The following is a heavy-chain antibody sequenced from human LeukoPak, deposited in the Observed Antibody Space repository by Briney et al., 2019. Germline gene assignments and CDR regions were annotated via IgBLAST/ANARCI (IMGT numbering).Heavy chain of an antibody. CDR3: ATWVDTAMLY. Sequence: ASVKVSCKASGGTFSSYAISWVRQAPGQGLEWMGGIIPILGTANYAQKFQGRVTITTDESTSTAYMELSSLRSEDTAVYYCATWVDTAMLYWGQGTLVTVSS. D-gene: IGHD5-18*01. CDR2: IIPILGTA. CDR1: GGTFSSYA. J-gene: IGHJ4*02. V-gene: IGHV1-69*05.